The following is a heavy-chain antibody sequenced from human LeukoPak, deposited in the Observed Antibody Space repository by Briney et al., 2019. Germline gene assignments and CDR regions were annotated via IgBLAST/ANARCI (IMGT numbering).Heavy chain of an antibody. CDR1: GGSFSGYY. D-gene: IGHD6-19*01. Sequence: SETLSLTCAVYGGSFSGYYWSWIRQPPGKGLEWIWEINHSGSTNYNPSLKSRVTISVDTSKNQFSLKLSSVTAADTAVYYCARGYGIAVAGTHHFDYWGQGTLVTVPS. J-gene: IGHJ4*02. CDR3: ARGYGIAVAGTHHFDY. V-gene: IGHV4-34*01. CDR2: INHSGST.